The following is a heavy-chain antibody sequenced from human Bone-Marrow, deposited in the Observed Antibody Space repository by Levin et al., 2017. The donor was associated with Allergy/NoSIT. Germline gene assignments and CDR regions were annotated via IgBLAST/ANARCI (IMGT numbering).Heavy chain of an antibody. CDR3: ARSFDYNFA. V-gene: IGHV3-66*01. D-gene: IGHD3-9*01. CDR1: GFTVSNNQ. Sequence: GGSLRLSCAASGFTVSNNQMNWLRQAPGRKLEWVSLIYSGGATYYADSVKGRFTISRDQSKNTLYLQMNSLRAEDMAVYYCARSFDYNFAGGQGTLVTVSS. J-gene: IGHJ4*02. CDR2: IYSGGAT.